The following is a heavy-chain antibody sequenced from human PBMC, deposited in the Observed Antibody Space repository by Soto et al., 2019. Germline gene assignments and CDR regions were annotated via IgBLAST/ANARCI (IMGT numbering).Heavy chain of an antibody. CDR3: SKLQSHYDSSGSHHRDAFDI. J-gene: IGHJ3*02. Sequence: GGSLRLSCAASGFTFDDYTMHWVRQAPGKGLEWVSLISWDGGSTYYADSVKGRFTISRDNSKNSLYLQMNSLRTEETALYYCSKLQSHYDSSGSHHRDAFDIWGKGTMVTVSS. CDR1: GFTFDDYT. CDR2: ISWDGGST. V-gene: IGHV3-43*01. D-gene: IGHD3-22*01.